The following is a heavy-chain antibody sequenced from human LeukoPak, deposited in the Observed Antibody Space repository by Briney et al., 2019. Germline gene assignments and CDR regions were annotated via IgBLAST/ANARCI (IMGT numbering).Heavy chain of an antibody. V-gene: IGHV4-59*01. D-gene: IGHD6-25*01. J-gene: IGHJ6*03. Sequence: SETLSLTCTVSGGSISSYYWSWIRQPPGKGLEWIGYIYYSGSTNYNPSLKSRVTISVDTSKNQFSLKLSSVTAADTAVYYCARVSGHYYYYMDVWGKGTTVTVSS. CDR2: IYYSGST. CDR3: ARVSGHYYYYMDV. CDR1: GGSISSYY.